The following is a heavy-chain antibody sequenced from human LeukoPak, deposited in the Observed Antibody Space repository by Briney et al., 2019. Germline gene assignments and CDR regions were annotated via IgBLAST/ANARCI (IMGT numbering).Heavy chain of an antibody. CDR2: INPSGGST. Sequence: ASVKVSCKASGYTFTSYYMHWVRQAPGQGLEWMGIINPSGGSTSCAQKFQGRVTMTRDTSTSTVYMELSSLRSEDTAVYYCARVRLFGVVIMDFDYWGQGTLVTVSS. J-gene: IGHJ4*02. V-gene: IGHV1-46*01. D-gene: IGHD3-3*01. CDR3: ARVRLFGVVIMDFDY. CDR1: GYTFTSYY.